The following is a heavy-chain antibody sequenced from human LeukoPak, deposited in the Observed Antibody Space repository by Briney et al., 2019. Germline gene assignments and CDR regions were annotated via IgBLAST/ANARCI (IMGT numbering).Heavy chain of an antibody. CDR2: MNPNSGNT. Sequence: ASVKVSCKASGYTFTSYDINWVRQATGQGLEWMGWMNPNSGNTGYAQKFQGRVTMTRNTSISTAYMELSSLRSEDTAVYYYARSIPSRQWLRQLYGDYGMDVWGQGTTVTVSS. D-gene: IGHD5-12*01. V-gene: IGHV1-8*01. CDR1: GYTFTSYD. J-gene: IGHJ6*02. CDR3: ARSIPSRQWLRQLYGDYGMDV.